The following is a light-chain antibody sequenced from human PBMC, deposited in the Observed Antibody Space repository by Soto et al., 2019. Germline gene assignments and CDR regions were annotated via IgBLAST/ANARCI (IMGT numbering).Light chain of an antibody. V-gene: IGKV3-15*01. Sequence: EVVMTQSPATLSMSPGERATLSCRASQSVSSSLAWYQQKPGQAPRLLIYGASTRATGIPDRFSGSGSETEFTLTISSLQAGDFAIYYCQQYNNWWTFGQGTKVEIK. CDR3: QQYNNWWT. CDR2: GAS. CDR1: QSVSSS. J-gene: IGKJ1*01.